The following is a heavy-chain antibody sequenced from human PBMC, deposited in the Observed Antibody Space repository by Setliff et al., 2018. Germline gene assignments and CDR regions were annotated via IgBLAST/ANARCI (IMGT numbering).Heavy chain of an antibody. J-gene: IGHJ6*03. V-gene: IGHV4-31*03. D-gene: IGHD6-19*01. CDR2: IYTSGST. Sequence: SETLSLTCTVSGGSISSGGYYWSWIRQHPGKGLEWIGYIYTSGSTYYNPSLKSRVTISVDTSKNQFSLKLSSVTAADTAVYYCARERLTQCLSYYYYMDVWGKGTTVTVSS. CDR1: GGSISSGGYY. CDR3: ARERLTQCLSYYYYMDV.